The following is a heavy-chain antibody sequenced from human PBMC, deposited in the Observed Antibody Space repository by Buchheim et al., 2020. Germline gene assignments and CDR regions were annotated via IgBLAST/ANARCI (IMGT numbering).Heavy chain of an antibody. V-gene: IGHV4-61*02. CDR3: ARGNDYGDYWFDP. J-gene: IGHJ5*02. CDR2: IYTGGSI. Sequence: QVQLQESGPGLVKPSQTLSLTCTVSGGSLSSGHYYWTWIRQPAGKGLEWLGRIYTGGSIYYNPSLKSRVTISVVQSQNQIFLKLTSVTAADTAMYYCARGNDYGDYWFDPWGQGIL. D-gene: IGHD4-17*01. CDR1: GGSLSSGHYY.